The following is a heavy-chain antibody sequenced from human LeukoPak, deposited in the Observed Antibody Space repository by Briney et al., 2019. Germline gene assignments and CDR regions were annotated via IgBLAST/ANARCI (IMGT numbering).Heavy chain of an antibody. CDR2: ISYDGSRK. D-gene: IGHD3-22*01. CDR3: ARDMSGYYTFDY. J-gene: IGHJ4*02. CDR1: GFTFSNYG. Sequence: GRSRRLSCAAPGFTFSNYGFHWVRRAPGQGLKGVAAISYDGSRKWFSDYVKGRFTISRDNSKNMVYLQMNSLRPEDTAVYYCARDMSGYYTFDYWGQGTLVTVSS. V-gene: IGHV3-30*04.